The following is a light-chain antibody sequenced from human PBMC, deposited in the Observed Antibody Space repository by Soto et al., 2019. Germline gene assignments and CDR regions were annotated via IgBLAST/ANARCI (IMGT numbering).Light chain of an antibody. CDR2: AAS. V-gene: IGKV1-39*01. CDR3: QQSYSTPRT. Sequence: DIQMTQSPSSLSASVGDSVTITCRASQSISSYLNWYQQKPGKAPKLLIYAASSLQSGVPSRFSGSGSGTDFTLTISSLQREDFATYYCQQSYSTPRTFGPGTKVDIK. J-gene: IGKJ3*01. CDR1: QSISSY.